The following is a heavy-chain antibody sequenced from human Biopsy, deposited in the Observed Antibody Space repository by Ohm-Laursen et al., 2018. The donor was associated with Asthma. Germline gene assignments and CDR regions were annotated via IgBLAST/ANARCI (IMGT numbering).Heavy chain of an antibody. Sequence: GSSVKVSCKSLGGTFNTYVIGWVRQAPGQGLEWMGGINSVFGTTTYPQKFQDRVTITADDSTSTVYMELSSLRSEVTAVYYCARKAGSCISRTCYSLDFWGQGTLVTVSS. V-gene: IGHV1-69*01. J-gene: IGHJ4*02. D-gene: IGHD2-2*01. CDR3: ARKAGSCISRTCYSLDF. CDR2: INSVFGTT. CDR1: GGTFNTYV.